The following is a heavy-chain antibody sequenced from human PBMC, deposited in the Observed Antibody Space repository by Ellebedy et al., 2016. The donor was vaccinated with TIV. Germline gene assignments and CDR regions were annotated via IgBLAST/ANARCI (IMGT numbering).Heavy chain of an antibody. CDR2: IISSGSSK. CDR1: GFSFSTYP. Sequence: GGSLRLXXAASGFSFSTYPMNWVRQAPGKGLEWVSYIISSGSSKYYADSVKGRFTISRDNAKQSLFLQMNSLTDEDTAVYYCVRDRPGAFDIWGQGTMVTVSS. J-gene: IGHJ3*02. V-gene: IGHV3-48*02. CDR3: VRDRPGAFDI.